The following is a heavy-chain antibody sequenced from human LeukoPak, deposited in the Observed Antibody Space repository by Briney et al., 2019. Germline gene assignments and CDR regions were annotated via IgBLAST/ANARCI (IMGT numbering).Heavy chain of an antibody. V-gene: IGHV3-48*02. Sequence: GGSLRLSCAASGFTFSSYSMNWVRQAPGKGLEWVSYISSSSSTIYYADSVKGRFTISRDNAKNSLYLQMNSLRDEDTAVYYCVKDAITGTLANNWFDPWGQGTLVTVSS. J-gene: IGHJ5*02. CDR2: ISSSSSTI. CDR1: GFTFSSYS. D-gene: IGHD1-20*01. CDR3: VKDAITGTLANNWFDP.